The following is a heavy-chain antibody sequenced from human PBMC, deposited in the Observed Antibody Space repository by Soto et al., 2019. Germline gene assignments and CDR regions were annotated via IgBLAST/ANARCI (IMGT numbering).Heavy chain of an antibody. V-gene: IGHV1-2*02. D-gene: IGHD6-19*01. CDR1: GYTFTGYY. Sequence: ASVKVSCKASGYTFTGYYMHWVRQAPGQGLEWMGWINPNSGGTNYAQKFRGRVTMTRDTSISTAYMELSRLRSDDTAVYYCASPRVAWLVSFDYWGQGTLVTVSS. CDR3: ASPRVAWLVSFDY. CDR2: INPNSGGT. J-gene: IGHJ4*02.